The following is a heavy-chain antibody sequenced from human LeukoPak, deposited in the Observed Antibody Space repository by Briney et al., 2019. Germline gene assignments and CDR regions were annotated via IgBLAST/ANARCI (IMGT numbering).Heavy chain of an antibody. CDR2: FDPGDGET. V-gene: IGHV1-24*01. J-gene: IGHJ4*02. CDR3: SSGHGSYYAGLY. CDR1: GYTLTELS. Sequence: GASVKVSCKVSGYTLTELSMHWVRQAPGQGLDWMGGFDPGDGETIYAQKFQGRVTMTEDTSTDTAYMELSSLRSEDTAVYYCSSGHGSYYAGLYWGQGTLVTVSS. D-gene: IGHD1-26*01.